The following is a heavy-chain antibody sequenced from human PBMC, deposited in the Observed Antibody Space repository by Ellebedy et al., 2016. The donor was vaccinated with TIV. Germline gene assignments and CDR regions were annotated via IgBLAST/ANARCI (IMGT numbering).Heavy chain of an antibody. D-gene: IGHD1-26*01. CDR2: IYRGGST. V-gene: IGHV3-66*01. CDR1: GFTFSSYA. CDR3: AGGATLFDY. Sequence: GESLKISCAASGFTFSSYAMSWVRQAPGKGLEWVSVIYRGGSTYYSDSVKGRFIISRDNSKNTLYLQMNSLGEEDTAVYYCAGGATLFDYWGQGTLVTVSS. J-gene: IGHJ4*02.